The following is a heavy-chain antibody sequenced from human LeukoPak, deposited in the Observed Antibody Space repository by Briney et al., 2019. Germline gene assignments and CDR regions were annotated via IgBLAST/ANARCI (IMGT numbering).Heavy chain of an antibody. J-gene: IGHJ5*02. D-gene: IGHD2-2*01. CDR1: GYTFTSYA. Sequence: GASVKVSCKASGYTFTSYAMNWVRQAPGQGLEWMGWINPNSGGTNYAQKFQGRVTMTRDTSISTAYMELSRLRSDDTAVYYCARSGLAVVVPAVINWFDPWGQGTLVTVSS. CDR2: INPNSGGT. CDR3: ARSGLAVVVPAVINWFDP. V-gene: IGHV1-2*02.